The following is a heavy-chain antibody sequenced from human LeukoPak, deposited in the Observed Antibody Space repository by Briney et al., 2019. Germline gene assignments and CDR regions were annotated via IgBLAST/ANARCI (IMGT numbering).Heavy chain of an antibody. Sequence: GGSLRLSCAASGFTFSSYAMSWVRQAPGKGLEWVSAISGSGGSTYYADSVEGRFTISRDNSKNTLYLQMNSLRAEDTAVYYCAEVESVHDYGDYGVDYWGQGTLVTVSS. CDR3: AEVESVHDYGDYGVDY. J-gene: IGHJ4*02. D-gene: IGHD4-17*01. V-gene: IGHV3-23*01. CDR2: ISGSGGST. CDR1: GFTFSSYA.